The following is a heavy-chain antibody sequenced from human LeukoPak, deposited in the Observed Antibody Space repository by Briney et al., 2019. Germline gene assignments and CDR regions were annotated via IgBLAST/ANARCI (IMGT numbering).Heavy chain of an antibody. CDR1: GFTFSSHW. Sequence: PGGSLRLSCTASGFTFSSHWMHWVRQVPGKGLVWVSRINSAGSTTNYADSVKGRFTISRDNAKNTLYLQMSSLRPEDTAVYYCAKEGAIYSGYDLGFDYWGQGTLVTVSS. CDR2: INSAGSTT. CDR3: AKEGAIYSGYDLGFDY. J-gene: IGHJ4*02. D-gene: IGHD5-12*01. V-gene: IGHV3-74*01.